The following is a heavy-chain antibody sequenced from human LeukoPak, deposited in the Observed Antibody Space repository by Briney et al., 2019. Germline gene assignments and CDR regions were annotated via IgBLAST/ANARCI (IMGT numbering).Heavy chain of an antibody. J-gene: IGHJ3*02. V-gene: IGHV4-34*01. CDR2: INHSGST. D-gene: IGHD3-22*01. CDR3: ARRCYYDSSGYYENHDAFDI. Sequence: SETLSLTCAVYGGSFSGYYWSWIRQPPGKGLEWIGEINHSGSTNYNPSLKSRVTISVDTSKNQFSLKLSSVTAADTAVYYCARRCYYDSSGYYENHDAFDIWGQGTMVTVSS. CDR1: GGSFSGYY.